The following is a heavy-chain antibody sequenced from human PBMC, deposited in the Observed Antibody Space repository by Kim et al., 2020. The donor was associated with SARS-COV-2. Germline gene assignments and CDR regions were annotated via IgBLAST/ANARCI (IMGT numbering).Heavy chain of an antibody. CDR1: GGSISSSSYY. CDR3: ASPRKYNWNYNY. D-gene: IGHD1-7*01. V-gene: IGHV4-39*01. J-gene: IGHJ4*02. Sequence: SETLSLTCTVSGGSISSSSYYWGWIRQPPGKGLEWIGSIYYSGSTYYNPSLKSRVTISVDTSKNQFSLKLSSVTAADTAVYYRASPRKYNWNYNYWGQGTLVTVSS. CDR2: IYYSGST.